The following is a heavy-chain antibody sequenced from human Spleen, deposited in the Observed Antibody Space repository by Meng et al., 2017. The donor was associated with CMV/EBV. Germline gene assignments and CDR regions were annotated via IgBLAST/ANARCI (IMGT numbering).Heavy chain of an antibody. CDR2: ISNDGSNK. CDR3: AGSLCIDGWYGIVL. Sequence: GGSLRLSCAASGFTFSSYAMHWVRQAPGKGLEWVAVISNDGSNKYYADSVKGRFTISRDNSKITLYLQMNSLRAEDMAVYYCAGSLCIDGWYGIVLWCQGTLVTVSS. CDR1: GFTFSSYA. J-gene: IGHJ4*02. V-gene: IGHV3-30*04. D-gene: IGHD6-19*01.